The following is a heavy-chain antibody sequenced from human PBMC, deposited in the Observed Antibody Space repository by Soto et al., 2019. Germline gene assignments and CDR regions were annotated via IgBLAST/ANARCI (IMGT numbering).Heavy chain of an antibody. J-gene: IGHJ6*02. V-gene: IGHV3-23*01. CDR2: ISGSGGST. CDR1: GFTFSSYA. Sequence: EVQLLESGGGLVQPGGSLRLSCAASGFTFSSYAMSWVRQAPGKGLEWVSAISGSGGSTYYADSVKGRFTISRDNSKNKLELQRKSLRAGDTAVYYWAKSRVAAGPGGGGMGYYYYGMDVWGQGTTVTVSS. D-gene: IGHD6-13*01. CDR3: AKSRVAAGPGGGGMGYYYYGMDV.